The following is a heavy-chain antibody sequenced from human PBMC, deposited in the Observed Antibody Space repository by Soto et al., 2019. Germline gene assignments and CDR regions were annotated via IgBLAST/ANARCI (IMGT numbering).Heavy chain of an antibody. CDR3: ARRQISPPTRGAASARGGMDV. J-gene: IGHJ6*02. CDR2: IWNDGNGY. CDR1: GFNFNNYG. D-gene: IGHD6-13*01. V-gene: IGHV3-33*01. Sequence: QVQLVESGGGVVQPGRSLRLSCAASGFNFNNYGMHWVRQAPGKGLEWVAVIWNDGNGYYYANSVKGRFTISRDNSKNTLFLEMSSPRAGDTAVYYCARRQISPPTRGAASARGGMDVWGQGTTVTVSS.